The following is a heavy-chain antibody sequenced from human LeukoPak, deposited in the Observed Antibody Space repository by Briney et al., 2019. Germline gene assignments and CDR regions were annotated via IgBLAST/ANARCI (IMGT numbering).Heavy chain of an antibody. CDR1: GFTFSDYY. CDR3: ARRSYWNDVLDY. J-gene: IGHJ4*02. CDR2: ISSSGSTI. D-gene: IGHD1-1*01. V-gene: IGHV3-11*04. Sequence: GALRLSXAASGFTFSDYYMSWIRQAPGKGLEWVSYISSSGSTIYYADSVKGRFTISRDNTKNSLYPQMNSLRAEDTAVYYCARRSYWNDVLDYWGQGTLVTVSS.